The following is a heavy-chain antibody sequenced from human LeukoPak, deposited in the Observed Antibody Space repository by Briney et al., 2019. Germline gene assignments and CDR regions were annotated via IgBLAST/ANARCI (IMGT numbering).Heavy chain of an antibody. D-gene: IGHD3-10*02. CDR2: ISSDGSKT. Sequence: GGSLRLSCAASGFTFTTFGMHWVRQTPAKGLEWVAFISSDGSKTYYTDSVKGRFTISRDDSSNTLYLQMTNLRPDASAIYSCARSYVLHFLDPWGRGTLVTGSS. J-gene: IGHJ5*02. CDR1: GFTFTTFG. CDR3: ARSYVLHFLDP. V-gene: IGHV3-30*02.